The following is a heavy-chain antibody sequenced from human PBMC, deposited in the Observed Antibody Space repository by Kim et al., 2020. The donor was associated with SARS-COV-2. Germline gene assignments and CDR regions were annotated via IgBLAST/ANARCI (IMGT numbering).Heavy chain of an antibody. J-gene: IGHJ4*02. V-gene: IGHV4-59*01. CDR3: ARRAHDGLVFDY. CDR1: GGSISSYY. D-gene: IGHD3-3*01. CDR2: IYYSGST. Sequence: SETLSLTCTVSGGSISSYYWSWIRQPPGKGLEWIGYIYYSGSTNYNPSLKSRVTISVDTSKNQFSLKLSSVTAADTAVYYCARRAHDGLVFDYWGQGTLVTVSS.